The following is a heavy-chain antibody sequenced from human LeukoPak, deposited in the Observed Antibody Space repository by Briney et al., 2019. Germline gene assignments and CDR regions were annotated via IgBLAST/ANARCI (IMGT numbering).Heavy chain of an antibody. V-gene: IGHV3-11*06. CDR3: ARPYDTRGYFPDY. Sequence: GRFTISRDNAKNSLYLQVNSLGAEDTAVYYCARPYDTRGYFPDYWGQGTLVTVSS. D-gene: IGHD3-22*01. J-gene: IGHJ4*02.